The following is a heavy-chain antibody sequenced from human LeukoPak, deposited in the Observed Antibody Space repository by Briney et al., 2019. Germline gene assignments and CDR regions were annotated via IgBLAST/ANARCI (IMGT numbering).Heavy chain of an antibody. CDR2: ISSSSSII. CDR1: GFTFSSHS. J-gene: IGHJ4*02. CDR3: AREGPEEGYMVRGTTGDY. Sequence: PGGSLRLSCVASGFTFSSHSMNWVRQAPGKGLEWISYISSSSSIIFYADSVKGRFTISRDNAKNSLYLQMNSLRAEDTAVYYCAREGPEEGYMVRGTTGDYWGQGTLVTVSS. D-gene: IGHD3-10*01. V-gene: IGHV3-21*05.